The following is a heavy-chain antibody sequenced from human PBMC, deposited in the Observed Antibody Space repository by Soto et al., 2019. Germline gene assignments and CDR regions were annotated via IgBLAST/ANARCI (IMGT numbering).Heavy chain of an antibody. V-gene: IGHV4-34*01. CDR3: ARRCAWGP. CDR1: GGSFTGYY. D-gene: IGHD7-27*01. Sequence: QVQPQQWGAGLLTPSASLSLTRAVYGGSFTGYYCSWIRHPPGKGVAWIGAINHSGSTNYNPSLESRVSISVDTSRNQFSLKLSSVTAADTAVYYCARRCAWGPWGQGTLVTVSS. CDR2: INHSGST. J-gene: IGHJ5*02.